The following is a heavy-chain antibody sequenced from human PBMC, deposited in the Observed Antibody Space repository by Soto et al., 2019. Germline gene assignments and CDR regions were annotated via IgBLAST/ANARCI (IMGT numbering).Heavy chain of an antibody. CDR2: IIPIFGTA. D-gene: IGHD6-6*01. Sequence: ASVKVSCKASGGTFSSYAISWVRQAPGQGLEWMGGIIPIFGTANYAQKFQGRVTITADKSTSTAYMELSSLRSEDTAVYYCAPLVAALSKNWFDPWGQGTLVTVS. CDR1: GGTFSSYA. J-gene: IGHJ5*02. V-gene: IGHV1-69*06. CDR3: APLVAALSKNWFDP.